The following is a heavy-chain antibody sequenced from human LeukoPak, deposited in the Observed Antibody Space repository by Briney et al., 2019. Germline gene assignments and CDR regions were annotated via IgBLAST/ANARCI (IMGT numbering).Heavy chain of an antibody. CDR3: AREEQQLVDY. J-gene: IGHJ4*02. Sequence: ASVKISCKASGHTFTNYGITWLRQAPGQGLEWMGWISADNGNTNYAQKFQGRVTMSTDTSTSTAYMELRSLRSDDTAVYYCAREEQQLVDYWGQGTLVTVSS. V-gene: IGHV1-18*01. CDR1: GHTFTNYG. D-gene: IGHD6-13*01. CDR2: ISADNGNT.